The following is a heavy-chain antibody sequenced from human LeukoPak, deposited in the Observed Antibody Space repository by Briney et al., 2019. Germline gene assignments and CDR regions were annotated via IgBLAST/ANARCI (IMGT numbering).Heavy chain of an antibody. Sequence: GGSLRLSCAASGFTFSSYAMHWVRQAPGKGLEYVSAISSNGGSTYYANSVKGRFTISRDNSKNTLYLQMNSLRAEDTAVYYCARGPSGYHNTGGQGTLVTVSS. CDR2: ISSNGGST. D-gene: IGHD5-12*01. J-gene: IGHJ4*02. V-gene: IGHV3-64*01. CDR1: GFTFSSYA. CDR3: ARGPSGYHNT.